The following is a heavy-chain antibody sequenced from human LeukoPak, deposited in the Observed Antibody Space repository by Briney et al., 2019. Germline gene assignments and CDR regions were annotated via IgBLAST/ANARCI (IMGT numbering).Heavy chain of an antibody. J-gene: IGHJ4*02. CDR3: ARDKIVGATHLDY. Sequence: SETLSLTCTVSGGSISSYYWSWIRQPPGKGLEWIGYIYYSGSTNYNPSLKSRVTISVDTSKNQFSLKLSSVTAADTAVYYCARDKIVGATHLDYWGQGTLVTVSS. CDR2: IYYSGST. CDR1: GGSISSYY. D-gene: IGHD1-26*01. V-gene: IGHV4-59*01.